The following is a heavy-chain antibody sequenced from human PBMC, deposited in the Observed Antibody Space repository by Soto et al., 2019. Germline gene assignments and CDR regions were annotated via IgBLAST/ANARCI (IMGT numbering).Heavy chain of an antibody. CDR1: GGTFSSYA. D-gene: IGHD6-19*01. Sequence: QVQLVQSGAEVKKPGSSVKVSCKASGGTFSSYAISWVRQAPGQGLEWMGGIIPIFGTANYAKKFQGRVTITADESTSKAYMELSSLRSEDTAVDDCAGNNHVQWLELCGRDVWGQGPTVTVSS. V-gene: IGHV1-69*12. J-gene: IGHJ6*02. CDR2: IIPIFGTA. CDR3: AGNNHVQWLELCGRDV.